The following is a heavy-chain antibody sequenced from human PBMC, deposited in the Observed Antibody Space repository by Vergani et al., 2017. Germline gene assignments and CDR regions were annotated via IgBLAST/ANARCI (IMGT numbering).Heavy chain of an antibody. CDR2: INPSGGST. D-gene: IGHD3-3*01. J-gene: IGHJ4*02. V-gene: IGHV1-46*03. CDR1: GYTFTSYY. Sequence: QVQLVQSGAEVKKPGASVKVSCKASGYTFTSYYMHWVRQAPGQGLEWMGIINPSGGSTSYAQKFQGRVTMTRDTSTSTVYMELSSLRSEDTAVYYCARDLSPITIFGVVSPHEIDYWGQGTLVTVSS. CDR3: ARDLSPITIFGVVSPHEIDY.